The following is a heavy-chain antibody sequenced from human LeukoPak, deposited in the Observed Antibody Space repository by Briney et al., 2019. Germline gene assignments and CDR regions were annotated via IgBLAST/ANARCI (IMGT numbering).Heavy chain of an antibody. J-gene: IGHJ5*02. CDR2: IMPVFGKA. V-gene: IGHV1-69*01. CDR1: GGTFTSYA. D-gene: IGHD6-13*01. CDR3: ARDWGMGPSSSWA. Sequence: KVSCKASGGTFTSYAFSWVRQAPGQGLEWMGGIMPVFGKANYAQKFQGRVTITADESTTTAYMELNSLRSEDTAMYYCARDWGMGPSSSWAWGQGTLVTVSS.